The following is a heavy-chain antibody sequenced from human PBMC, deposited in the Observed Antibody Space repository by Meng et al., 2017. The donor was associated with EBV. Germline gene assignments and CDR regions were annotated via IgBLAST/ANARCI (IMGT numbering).Heavy chain of an antibody. CDR2: FLPRLGAP. J-gene: IGHJ4*02. Sequence: VQSVQSAAEVKKPGSSVQVSCKVSGVPIRYYAISWVRQAPGQGLEWLGGFLPRLGAPNYAQKFHGRVKITADESTSTHYMDLSSLRSEDTAIYYCASESGRGYTPDYWGQGTLVTVSS. CDR3: ASESGRGYTPDY. D-gene: IGHD3-10*01. CDR1: GVPIRYYA. V-gene: IGHV1-69*01.